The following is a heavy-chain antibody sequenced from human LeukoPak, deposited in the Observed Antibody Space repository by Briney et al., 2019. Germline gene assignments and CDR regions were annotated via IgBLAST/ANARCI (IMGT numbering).Heavy chain of an antibody. CDR2: INHSGST. D-gene: IGHD3-9*01. Sequence: SETLPLTCAVYGGSFSGYYWSWIRQPPGKGLEWIGEINHSGSTNYNPSLKSRVTISVDTSKNQFSLKLSSVTAADTAVYYCARSDYDILTGYSYYFDYWGQGTLVTVSS. J-gene: IGHJ4*02. V-gene: IGHV4-34*01. CDR1: GGSFSGYY. CDR3: ARSDYDILTGYSYYFDY.